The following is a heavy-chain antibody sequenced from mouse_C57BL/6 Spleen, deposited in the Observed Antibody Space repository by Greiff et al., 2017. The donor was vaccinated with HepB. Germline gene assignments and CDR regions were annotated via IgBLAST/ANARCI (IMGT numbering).Heavy chain of an antibody. V-gene: IGHV1-20*01. D-gene: IGHD2-1*01. CDR1: GYSFTGYF. CDR3: AREGLYYGKNYYAMDY. CDR2: INPYNGDT. Sequence: EVKLMEYGPELVKPGDSVKISCKASGYSFTGYFMNWVMQSHGKSLEWIGRINPYNGDTFYNQKFKGKATLTVDKSSSTAHMELRSLTSEDSAVYYCAREGLYYGKNYYAMDYWGQGTSVTVSS. J-gene: IGHJ4*01.